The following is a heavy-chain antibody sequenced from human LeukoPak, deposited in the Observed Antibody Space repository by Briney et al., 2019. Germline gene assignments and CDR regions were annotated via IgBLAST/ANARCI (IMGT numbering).Heavy chain of an antibody. Sequence: SVNVSCKASGDTFGTFSFNWVRQAPSEGLEWLGGLTPLAGTPNYAQKFQGRLTISVDKSTSTVYMELSRLTSEDTAVYFCAKFWSGYYTDWGQGTLVSVSS. CDR1: GDTFGTFS. V-gene: IGHV1-69*06. CDR3: AKFWSGYYTD. CDR2: LTPLAGTP. D-gene: IGHD3-3*01. J-gene: IGHJ4*02.